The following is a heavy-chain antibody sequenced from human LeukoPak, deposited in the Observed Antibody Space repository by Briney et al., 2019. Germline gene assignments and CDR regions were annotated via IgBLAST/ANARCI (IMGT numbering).Heavy chain of an antibody. J-gene: IGHJ5*02. CDR1: GGSFSGYY. Sequence: SETLSLTCAVYGGSFSGYYWSWIRQPPGKGLEWIGEINHSGSTNYNPSLKSRVTISVDTSKNQFSLKLSSVTAADTAVYYRARGVAAAGTAWGQGTLVTVSP. CDR2: INHSGST. V-gene: IGHV4-34*01. CDR3: ARGVAAAGTA. D-gene: IGHD6-13*01.